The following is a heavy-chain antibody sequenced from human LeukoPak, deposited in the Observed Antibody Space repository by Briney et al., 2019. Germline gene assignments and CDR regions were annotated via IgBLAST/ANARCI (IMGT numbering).Heavy chain of an antibody. J-gene: IGHJ4*02. V-gene: IGHV3-74*01. D-gene: IGHD3-3*01. Sequence: GGSLRLSCAASGFTFSSYWMHWVRQAPGKGLVWVSRINSDGSSTSYADSVKGRFTISRDNAKNTLYLQMNSLRAEDTAVYYCARAGVYDFWSGYYPVTFDYWGQGTLVTVSS. CDR2: INSDGSST. CDR3: ARAGVYDFWSGYYPVTFDY. CDR1: GFTFSSYW.